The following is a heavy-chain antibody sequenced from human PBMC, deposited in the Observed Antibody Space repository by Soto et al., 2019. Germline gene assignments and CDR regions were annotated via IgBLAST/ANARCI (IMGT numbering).Heavy chain of an antibody. J-gene: IGHJ4*02. CDR2: INHSGST. V-gene: IGHV4-34*01. CDR3: ARGEGSSGYCNY. D-gene: IGHD3-22*01. Sequence: QVQLQQWGAGLLKPSETLSLTCAVYGGSFSGYYWSWIRQPPGKGLEWIGEINHSGSTNYNPSLKRRVTISVDTSKNQFSLKLSSVPAADTAVYYCARGEGSSGYCNYWGQGTLVTVSS. CDR1: GGSFSGYY.